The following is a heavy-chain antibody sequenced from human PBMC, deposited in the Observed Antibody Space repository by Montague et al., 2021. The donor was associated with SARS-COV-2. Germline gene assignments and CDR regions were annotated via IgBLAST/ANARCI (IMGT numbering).Heavy chain of an antibody. CDR1: GGSFTSYY. J-gene: IGHJ4*02. CDR2: IYHSGST. V-gene: IGHV4-34*01. CDR3: ARGGRQSYGFRLGSFDS. D-gene: IGHD3-16*02. Sequence: SETLSLTCAVSGGSFTSYYWNWIRQPPGKGLECIGEIYHSGSTTYNPSLKSRVSISVDTSKNQFSLKLRSVTAADTAVYYCARGGRQSYGFRLGSFDSWGQGTLVAVSS.